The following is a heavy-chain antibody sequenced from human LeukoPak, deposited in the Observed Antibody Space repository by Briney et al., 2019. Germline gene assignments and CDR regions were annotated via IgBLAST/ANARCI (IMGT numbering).Heavy chain of an antibody. CDR2: IYYSGST. V-gene: IGHV4-59*08. D-gene: IGHD1-1*01. CDR3: ARQSLERRIDAFDI. J-gene: IGHJ3*02. CDR1: GGSISSYY. Sequence: SETLSLTCTVSGGSISSYYWSWIRQPPGKGLEWIGYIYYSGSTNYNPSLKSRVTISVDTSKNQFSLKLSSVTAADTAVYYCARQSLERRIDAFDIWGQGTMVTVSS.